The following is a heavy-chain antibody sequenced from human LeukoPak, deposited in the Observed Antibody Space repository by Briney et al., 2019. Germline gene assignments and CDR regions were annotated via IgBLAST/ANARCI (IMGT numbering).Heavy chain of an antibody. J-gene: IGHJ4*02. CDR2: ILSKSEGGTA. Sequence: GGSLRLSCAASGFTFDDYGMSWVRQAPGKGLEWVGRILSKSEGGTADYSSPVKGRFTISRDDSKNTLYLQMDSLKTEDTAIYYCTTESYDRWGQGTLVTVSS. CDR3: TTESYDR. D-gene: IGHD3-22*01. CDR1: GFTFDDYG. V-gene: IGHV3-15*01.